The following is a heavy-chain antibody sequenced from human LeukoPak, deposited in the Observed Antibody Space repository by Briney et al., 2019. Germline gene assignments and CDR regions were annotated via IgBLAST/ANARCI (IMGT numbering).Heavy chain of an antibody. D-gene: IGHD2-15*01. Sequence: PGGSLRLSCVGSRFTFENYAVHWVRHPPGKGLKWMSVISYDGSHIYYADSVEGRFAISRDNSKNTVYLQMNGLGPTDTAVYYCARVGCSGEHCYYDHWGQGTLVTVSS. V-gene: IGHV3-30*09. CDR2: ISYDGSHI. CDR3: ARVGCSGEHCYYDH. CDR1: RFTFENYA. J-gene: IGHJ4*02.